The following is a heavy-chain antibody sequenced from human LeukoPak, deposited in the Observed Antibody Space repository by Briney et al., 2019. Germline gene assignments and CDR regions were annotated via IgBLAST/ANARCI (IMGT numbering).Heavy chain of an antibody. CDR2: IIPIFGCS. V-gene: IGHV1-69*13. Sequence: GASVKVSCKASGGTFNNYAINWVRQAPGQGLEWMGGIIPIFGCSNYAQKFQGRVTITADESITTAYMELSSLRSNDTAVYYCARAPHTERSICCDLWGQGTLVTVS. CDR3: ARAPHTERSICCDL. J-gene: IGHJ5*02. D-gene: IGHD5-18*01. CDR1: GGTFNNYA.